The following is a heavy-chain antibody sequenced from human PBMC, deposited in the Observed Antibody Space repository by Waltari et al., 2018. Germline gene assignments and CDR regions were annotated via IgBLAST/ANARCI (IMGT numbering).Heavy chain of an antibody. V-gene: IGHV3-7*01. J-gene: IGHJ4*02. CDR2: TNEDGTAK. CDR3: ARHWNWAWDY. Sequence: EVQLVESGGGLVQPGGSLRLSCVASGFPFSSSWVSWVRQAPGKGLEGGGNTNEDGTAKHYVDFVKVRFTISRDNAKNALYRQMSDLRAEDTAVYYCARHWNWAWDYWGQGTLVTVSS. CDR1: GFPFSSSW. D-gene: IGHD1-7*01.